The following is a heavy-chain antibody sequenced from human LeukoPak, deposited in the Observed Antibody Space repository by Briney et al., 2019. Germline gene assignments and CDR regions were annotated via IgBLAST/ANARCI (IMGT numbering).Heavy chain of an antibody. CDR3: AREGYYGAFDI. CDR1: GFTFSNYW. J-gene: IGHJ3*02. D-gene: IGHD3-10*01. Sequence: GGSLRLSCAASGFTFSNYWMSWVRQAPGKGLEWVAHINQDGSEKYYVDSVKGRFTISRDNAKNSLSLQMNSLRDDDTAVYYCAREGYYGAFDIWGQGTMVTVSS. CDR2: INQDGSEK. V-gene: IGHV3-7*01.